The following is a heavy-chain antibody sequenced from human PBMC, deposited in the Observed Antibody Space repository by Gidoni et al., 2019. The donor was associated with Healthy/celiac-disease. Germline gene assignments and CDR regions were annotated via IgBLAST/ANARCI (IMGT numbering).Heavy chain of an antibody. Sequence: EVQLLESGGGLVQPGGSLRLSCAASGFTFSSSAMSWVRQAPGKGLEWVSAISGSGGSTYYADSVKGRFTISRDNSKNTLYLQMNSLRAEDTAVYYCAKTGYDFWSGYSIPTSLGAFDIWGQGTMVTVSS. CDR1: GFTFSSSA. CDR2: ISGSGGST. D-gene: IGHD3-3*01. V-gene: IGHV3-23*01. J-gene: IGHJ3*02. CDR3: AKTGYDFWSGYSIPTSLGAFDI.